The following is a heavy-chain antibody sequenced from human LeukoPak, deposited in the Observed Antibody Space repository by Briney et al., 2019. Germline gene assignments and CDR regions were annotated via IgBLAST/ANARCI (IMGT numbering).Heavy chain of an antibody. J-gene: IGHJ4*02. CDR2: ISAYNGNT. V-gene: IGHV1-18*01. CDR3: ARVRITMVRGAYRHFDY. D-gene: IGHD3-10*01. Sequence: ASVKVSCKASGYTFTSYGTSWVRQAPGQGLEWMGWISAYNGNTNYAQKLQGRVTMTTDTSTSTAYMELRSLRSDDTAVYYCARVRITMVRGAYRHFDYWGQGTLVTVSS. CDR1: GYTFTSYG.